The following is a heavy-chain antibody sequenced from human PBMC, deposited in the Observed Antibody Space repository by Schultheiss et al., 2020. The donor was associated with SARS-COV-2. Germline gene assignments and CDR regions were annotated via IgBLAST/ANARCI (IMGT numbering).Heavy chain of an antibody. D-gene: IGHD4-17*01. CDR3: ARDYGDFPMDV. CDR1: GYTFTSYD. V-gene: IGHV1-8*01. CDR2: MNPNSGNT. J-gene: IGHJ6*02. Sequence: ASVKVSCKASGYTFTSYDINWVRQATGQGLEWMGWMNPNSGNTGYAQKFQGRVTITRDTSASTAYMELSSLRSEDTAVYYCARDYGDFPMDVWGQGTTVTVSS.